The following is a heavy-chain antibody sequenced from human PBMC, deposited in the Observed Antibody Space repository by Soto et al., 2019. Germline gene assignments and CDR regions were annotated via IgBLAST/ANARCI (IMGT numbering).Heavy chain of an antibody. CDR3: ARERTGTTSMDV. Sequence: QVQLVQSGAEVKKPGASVKVSGKASGYTFTSYDINWVRQATGQGLEWMGWMNPNSGNTGYAQKFQGRVTMTRNTSISTAYMELSSLSSEDTAVYYCARERTGTTSMDVWGQGTTVTVSS. J-gene: IGHJ6*02. CDR2: MNPNSGNT. V-gene: IGHV1-8*01. CDR1: GYTFTSYD. D-gene: IGHD1-1*01.